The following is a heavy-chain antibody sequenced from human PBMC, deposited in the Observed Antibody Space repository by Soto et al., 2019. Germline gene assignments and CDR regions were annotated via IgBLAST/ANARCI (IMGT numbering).Heavy chain of an antibody. J-gene: IGHJ6*02. CDR3: TRVGYDFWSGYLGVDYYYYGMDV. CDR2: IRSKAYGGTT. CDR1: GFTFGDYA. V-gene: IGHV3-49*03. Sequence: GGSLRLSCTASGFTFGDYAMSWFRQAPGKGLEWVGFIRSKAYGGTTEYAASVKGRFTISRDDSKSIAYLQMNSLKTEDTAVYYCTRVGYDFWSGYLGVDYYYYGMDVWGQGTTVTVSS. D-gene: IGHD3-3*01.